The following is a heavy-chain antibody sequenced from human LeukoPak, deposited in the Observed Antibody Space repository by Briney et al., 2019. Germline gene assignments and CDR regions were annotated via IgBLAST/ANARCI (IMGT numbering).Heavy chain of an antibody. CDR1: RYTFTGYY. J-gene: IGHJ4*02. Sequence: ASVKVSCKASRYTFTGYYMHWVRQAPGQGLEWMGWINPNSGGTNYAQKFQGRVTMTRDTSISTAYMELSRLRSDDTAVYYCARWGFGEFPLDYWGQGTLVTVSS. D-gene: IGHD3-10*01. CDR3: ARWGFGEFPLDY. V-gene: IGHV1-2*02. CDR2: INPNSGGT.